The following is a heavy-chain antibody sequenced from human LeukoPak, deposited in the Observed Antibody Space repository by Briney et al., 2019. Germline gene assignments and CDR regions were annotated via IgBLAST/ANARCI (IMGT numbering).Heavy chain of an antibody. CDR2: IYSGGST. D-gene: IGHD6-19*01. Sequence: PGGSLRLSCAASGFTVSSNYMSWVRQAPGKGLEWVSVIYSGGSTYYADSVKGRFTISRDNSKNTLYLQMNSLRAEDTAVYYCAKLPSGWYESYYYYMDVWGKGTTVTVSS. CDR1: GFTVSSNY. CDR3: AKLPSGWYESYYYYMDV. J-gene: IGHJ6*03. V-gene: IGHV3-53*05.